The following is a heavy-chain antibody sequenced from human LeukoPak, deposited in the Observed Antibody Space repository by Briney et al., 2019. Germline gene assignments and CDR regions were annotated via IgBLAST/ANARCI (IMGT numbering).Heavy chain of an antibody. J-gene: IGHJ6*03. CDR1: GFSFSTYN. CDR3: ARDPYNGAYGNDYYYYMDA. CDR2: ITSSGREI. Sequence: GGSLRLSCAASGFSFSTYNMNWVRQAPGKALEWVSSITSSGREIFYIDSVKGRFTISRDNAEKSLYLQMDGLRAEDTAVYYCARDPYNGAYGNDYYYYMDAWGKGTTATVSS. V-gene: IGHV3-21*01. D-gene: IGHD5-12*01.